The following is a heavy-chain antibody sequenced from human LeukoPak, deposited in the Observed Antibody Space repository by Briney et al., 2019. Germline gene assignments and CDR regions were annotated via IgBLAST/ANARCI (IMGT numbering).Heavy chain of an antibody. Sequence: SETLSLTCAVYGGSFSGYYWSWIRQPPGKGLEWIGEINHSGSTNYNPSLKSRVTIPVDTSKNQFSLKLSSVTAADTAVYYCARDRGYNWFDPWGQGTLVTVSS. CDR1: GGSFSGYY. CDR3: ARDRGYNWFDP. CDR2: INHSGST. V-gene: IGHV4-34*01. J-gene: IGHJ5*02.